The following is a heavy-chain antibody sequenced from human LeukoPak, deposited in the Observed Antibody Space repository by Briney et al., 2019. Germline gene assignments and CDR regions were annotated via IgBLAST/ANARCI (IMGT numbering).Heavy chain of an antibody. V-gene: IGHV3-30*18. D-gene: IGHD1-14*01. CDR1: GFTFSSYG. J-gene: IGHJ6*02. CDR3: AKDYRNGAQYYYYGMDV. CDR2: ISYDGSNK. Sequence: GGSLRLSCAAPGFTFSSYGMHWVRQAPGKGLEWVAVISYDGSNKYYADSVKGRFTISRDNSKNTLYLQMNSLRAEDTAVYYCAKDYRNGAQYYYYGMDVWGQGTTVTVSS.